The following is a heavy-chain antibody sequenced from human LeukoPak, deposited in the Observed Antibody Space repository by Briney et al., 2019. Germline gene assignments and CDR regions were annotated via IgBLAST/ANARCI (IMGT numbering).Heavy chain of an antibody. V-gene: IGHV3-48*04. D-gene: IGHD3-3*01. J-gene: IGHJ4*02. CDR3: ARDWGGYYWAFDY. Sequence: GGSLRLSCIASGFTFSSYNMNWVRQAPGKGLEWVSHIRSSSSTIYYAESVKGRFTISRDNAKNSLYLQMNSLRAEDTAVYYCARDWGGYYWAFDYWGQGTLVTVSS. CDR2: IRSSSSTI. CDR1: GFTFSSYN.